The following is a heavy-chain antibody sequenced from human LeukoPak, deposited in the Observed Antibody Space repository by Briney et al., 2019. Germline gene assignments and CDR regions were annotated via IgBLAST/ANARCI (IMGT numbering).Heavy chain of an antibody. J-gene: IGHJ4*02. D-gene: IGHD5-18*01. CDR2: AADSGST. V-gene: IGHV4-59*12. Sequence: SETLSLTCTVSGDSMSDYFWTWIRQPPGKGLEWIGYAADSGSTYYNPSLKSRVTISVDTSKNQFSLKLSSVTAADTAVYYCARVTGSYGPFDYWAREPWSPSPQ. CDR3: ARVTGSYGPFDY. CDR1: GDSMSDYF.